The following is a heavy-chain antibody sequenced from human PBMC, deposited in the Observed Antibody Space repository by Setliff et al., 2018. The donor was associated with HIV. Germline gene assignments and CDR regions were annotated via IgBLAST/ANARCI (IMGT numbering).Heavy chain of an antibody. J-gene: IGHJ3*02. CDR1: GGSISGSNW. Sequence: SETLSLTCAVSGGSISGSNWWSWVRQPPGKGLEWIGSIYHSGNTYYMPSLQSRVTISVDMSKNQFSLNLNSVTAADTAVYYCARGQGCGGGCHYAFEMWGQGTMVTVSS. CDR3: ARGQGCGGGCHYAFEM. V-gene: IGHV4-4*02. CDR2: IYHSGNT. D-gene: IGHD2-21*02.